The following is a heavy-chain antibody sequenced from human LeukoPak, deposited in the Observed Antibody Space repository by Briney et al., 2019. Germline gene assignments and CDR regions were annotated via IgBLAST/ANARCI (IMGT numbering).Heavy chain of an antibody. CDR1: GFTFSSYS. V-gene: IGHV3-30*03. CDR3: AREQLLLYYFDY. Sequence: GGSLRLSCAASGFTFSSYSMNWVRQAPGKGLEWVAVISYDGSNKYYADSVKGRFTISRDNSKNTLYLQMDSLRAEDTAVYYCAREQLLLYYFDYWGQGTLVTVSS. D-gene: IGHD3-22*01. J-gene: IGHJ4*02. CDR2: ISYDGSNK.